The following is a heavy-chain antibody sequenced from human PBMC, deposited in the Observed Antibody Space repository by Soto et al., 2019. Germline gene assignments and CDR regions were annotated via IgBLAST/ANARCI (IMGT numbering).Heavy chain of an antibody. D-gene: IGHD2-15*01. V-gene: IGHV3-23*01. CDR3: AKWLRGGSYYCDV. CDR1: GFTFSSYA. CDR2: LVDSGHQT. Sequence: TGGALGLSGQASGFTFSSYAMSWVVQAPGKGLEWVSLVDSGHQTFYPDSVRGGFTVSRDKSKDTVYLQMNSLSAEDTALYYCAKWLRGGSYYCDVWGPGKMFTVS. J-gene: IGHJ3*01.